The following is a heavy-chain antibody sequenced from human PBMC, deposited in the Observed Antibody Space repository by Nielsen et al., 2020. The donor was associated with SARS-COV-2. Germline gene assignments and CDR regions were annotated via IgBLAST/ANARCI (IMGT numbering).Heavy chain of an antibody. Sequence: GGSLRLSCAASEFTFDDYAMNWVRQAPGKGLEWVSSISSSSSYIYYADSVKGRFTISRDNAKNSLYLQMNSLRAEDTAVYYCARTTAMVTSHAFDIWGQGTMVTVSS. CDR3: ARTTAMVTSHAFDI. V-gene: IGHV3-21*01. D-gene: IGHD5-18*01. J-gene: IGHJ3*02. CDR2: ISSSSSYI. CDR1: EFTFDDYA.